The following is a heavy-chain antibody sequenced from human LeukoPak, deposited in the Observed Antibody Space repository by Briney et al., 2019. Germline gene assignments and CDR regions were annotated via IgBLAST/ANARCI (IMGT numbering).Heavy chain of an antibody. V-gene: IGHV1-2*06. D-gene: IGHD1-26*01. CDR2: INPNSGGT. Sequence: GASVKVSCRASGYTFTGYYMHWVRQAPGQGLEWMGRINPNSGGTNYAQKFQGRVTMTRDTSISTAYMELSSLRSEDTAVYYRARGSFWEKTWYYFDYWGQGTLVTVSS. CDR3: ARGSFWEKTWYYFDY. CDR1: GYTFTGYY. J-gene: IGHJ4*02.